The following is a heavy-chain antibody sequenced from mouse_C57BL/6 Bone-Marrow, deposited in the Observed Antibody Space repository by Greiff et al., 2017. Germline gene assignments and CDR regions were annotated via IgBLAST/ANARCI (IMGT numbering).Heavy chain of an antibody. CDR1: GYTFTDYN. V-gene: IGHV1-18*01. J-gene: IGHJ4*01. CDR2: INPNNCGT. D-gene: IGHD1-1*01. Sequence: EVQLVESGPELVKPGASVKIPCKASGYTFTDYNMDWVQQSHGKSLEWIGDINPNNCGTISTQKFKGKATLTVDKSSSTAYMELRSLTSEDTAVYYCARNKHYYGSRGDAMDDWGQGTSVTVSS. CDR3: ARNKHYYGSRGDAMDD.